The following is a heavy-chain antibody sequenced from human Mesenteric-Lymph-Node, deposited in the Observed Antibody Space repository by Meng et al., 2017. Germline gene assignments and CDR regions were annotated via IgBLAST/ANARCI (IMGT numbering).Heavy chain of an antibody. CDR1: GGSISSGDYY. CDR3: ARERVVPAAWRGRFDP. V-gene: IGHV4-30-4*08. Sequence: HVPLQESGPGLVKPSQTLSLTCTVSGGSISSGDYYWSCIRQPPGKGLEWIGEINHSGSTNYNPSLKSRVTISVDTSKNQFSLKLSSVTAADTAVYYCARERVVPAAWRGRFDPWGQGTLVTVSS. J-gene: IGHJ5*02. CDR2: INHSGST. D-gene: IGHD2-2*01.